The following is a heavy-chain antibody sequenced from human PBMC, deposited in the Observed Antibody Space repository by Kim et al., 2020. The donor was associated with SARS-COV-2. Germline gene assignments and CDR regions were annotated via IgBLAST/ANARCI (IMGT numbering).Heavy chain of an antibody. J-gene: IGHJ4*02. V-gene: IGHV3-11*03. Sequence: YAESGNDRFPISRDNAKNSLYLQMEGLRAEDMAVYYCARSVVYGDYPDYWGQGTLVTVSS. D-gene: IGHD4-17*01. CDR3: ARSVVYGDYPDY.